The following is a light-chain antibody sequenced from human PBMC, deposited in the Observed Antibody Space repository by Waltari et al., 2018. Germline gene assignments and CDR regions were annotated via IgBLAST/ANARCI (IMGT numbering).Light chain of an antibody. CDR1: RNDVGRYNL. Sequence: QSALTQPASVSGSPGQSIPISCPGTRNDVGRYNLVSWYQQAPGNAPKLMIYVDNQRPSGSSELFSGSHTGDTASLTISGIQAHDEAAYDCCSYAGSSTQAVFGGGTKLTVL. V-gene: IGLV2-23*01. J-gene: IGLJ2*01. CDR2: VDN. CDR3: CSYAGSSTQAV.